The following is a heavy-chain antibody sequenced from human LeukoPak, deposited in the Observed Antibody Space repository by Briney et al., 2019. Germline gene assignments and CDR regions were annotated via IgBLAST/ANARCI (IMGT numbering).Heavy chain of an antibody. CDR1: GGSFSGYY. CDR3: ARNLIPEQLVLNF. V-gene: IGHV4-34*01. Sequence: PSETLSLTCAVYGGSFSGYYWSWIRQPPGKGLEWIGEINHSGSTNYTPSLKSRVTMSVDTSKNQFSLNLKSVTPEDTAVYYCARNLIPEQLVLNFWGQGTLVTVSS. D-gene: IGHD6-13*01. J-gene: IGHJ4*02. CDR2: INHSGST.